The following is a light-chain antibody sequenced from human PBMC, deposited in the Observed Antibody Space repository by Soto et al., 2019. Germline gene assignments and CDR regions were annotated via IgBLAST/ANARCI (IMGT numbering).Light chain of an antibody. CDR2: EVV. V-gene: IGLV2-8*01. J-gene: IGLJ1*01. CDR3: KSYAGSNTYV. CDR1: KSDIGIYDF. Sequence: QSALTQPPSASGSPGQSVTISCTGSKSDIGIYDFVSWYQHHPGKAPRLIIYEVVQRPSGVPDRFSGSKSGNTASLTVSGLQAADEADYFCKSYAGSNTYVFGTGTQLTLL.